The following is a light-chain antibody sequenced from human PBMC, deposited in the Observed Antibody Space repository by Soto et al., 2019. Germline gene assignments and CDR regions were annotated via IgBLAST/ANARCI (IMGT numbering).Light chain of an antibody. V-gene: IGLV2-14*01. CDR2: EVN. CDR3: ATWDDRVLGIV. Sequence: QSALTQPASLSGSPGQSITISCTGTSSDIGAYDYVSWFQQHPGKAPKLMISEVNNRPSGVSNRFSGSKSGNTAYLTISGLQVEDEAEYYCATWDDRVLGIVFGGGTKLTVL. CDR1: SSDIGAYDY. J-gene: IGLJ2*01.